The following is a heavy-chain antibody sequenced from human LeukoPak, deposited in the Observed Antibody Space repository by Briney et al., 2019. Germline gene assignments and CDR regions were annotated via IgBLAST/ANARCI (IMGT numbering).Heavy chain of an antibody. CDR3: ARLFTTDGMDV. V-gene: IGHV4-4*07. J-gene: IGHJ6*02. Sequence: SETLSLTCTVSGGSISSYYWSWIRQPAGKGLEWIGRFYTSGNTNYNPSLKSRVTMSVDTPKNQFSLKLSSVTAADTAVYYCARLFTTDGMDVWGQGTTVTVSS. D-gene: IGHD2-2*01. CDR2: FYTSGNT. CDR1: GGSISSYY.